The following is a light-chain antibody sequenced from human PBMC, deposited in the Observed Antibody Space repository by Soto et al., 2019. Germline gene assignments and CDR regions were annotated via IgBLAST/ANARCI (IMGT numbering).Light chain of an antibody. CDR1: SSDVGGYNY. CDR3: SSYTSSSTLGGV. CDR2: EVS. V-gene: IGLV2-14*01. Sequence: QSALTQPASVSGSPGQSITISCTGTSSDVGGYNYVSWYQQHPGKAPKLMIYEVSNRPSGVSNRFSGSKSDNTASLTISGLQAEDEADYYCSSYTSSSTLGGVFGGGTKLTVL. J-gene: IGLJ2*01.